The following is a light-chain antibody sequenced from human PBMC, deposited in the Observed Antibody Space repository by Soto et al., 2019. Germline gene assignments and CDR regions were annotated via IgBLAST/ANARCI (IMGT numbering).Light chain of an antibody. CDR2: EVT. CDR1: SNDVGYYNY. V-gene: IGLV2-14*01. J-gene: IGLJ3*02. CDR3: SSYTTAYTKV. Sequence: QSALSQPASVSGSPGQSITISCTGTSNDVGYYNYVSWYQQHPGQAPKLMISEVTTRPSGVSDRFSGSKSGNTASLTISRLQAEDEAHYYCSSYTTAYTKVFGGGTQLTVL.